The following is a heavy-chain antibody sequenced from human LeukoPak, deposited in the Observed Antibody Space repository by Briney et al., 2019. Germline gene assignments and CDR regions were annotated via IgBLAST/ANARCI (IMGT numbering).Heavy chain of an antibody. V-gene: IGHV4-59*01. J-gene: IGHJ5*02. D-gene: IGHD2-15*01. CDR1: GGSISSYY. CDR3: ASLGYCSGGSCWNWFDP. CDR2: IYYIGST. Sequence: SETLSLTCTVSGGSISSYYWSWIRQPPGKGLEWIGYIYYIGSTNYNPSPKSRVTISVDTSKNQFSLKLSSVTAADTAVYYCASLGYCSGGSCWNWFDPWGQGTLVTVSS.